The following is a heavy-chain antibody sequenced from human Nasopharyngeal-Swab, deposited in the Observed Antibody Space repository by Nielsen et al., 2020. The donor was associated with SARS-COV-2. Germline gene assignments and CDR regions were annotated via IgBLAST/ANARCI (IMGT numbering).Heavy chain of an antibody. CDR2: INTNTGNP. J-gene: IGHJ4*02. CDR3: ARGHDTSDY. Sequence: WVRKAPGQGLEWMGWINTNTGNPTYAQGFTGLFVSSLDTSVSTAYLQISSLKAEDTAVYYCARGHDTSDYWGQGTLVTVSS. D-gene: IGHD3-9*01. V-gene: IGHV7-4-1*02.